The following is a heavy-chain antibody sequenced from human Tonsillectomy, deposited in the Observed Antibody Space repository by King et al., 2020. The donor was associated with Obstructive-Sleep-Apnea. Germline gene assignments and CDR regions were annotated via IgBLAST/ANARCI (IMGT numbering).Heavy chain of an antibody. CDR1: GLRFNRYS. CDR2: ISMSGSDT. J-gene: IGHJ4*02. Sequence: VQLVESGGDLVEPGGSLRLSCAVSGLRFNRYSLNWVRQAPGKGLEWISYISMSGSDTYYADSVKGRFTISRDDATNSLFLQVNSLRVDDTAIYYCATDRNWAFDYWGQGTLVTVSS. V-gene: IGHV3-48*04. D-gene: IGHD7-27*01. CDR3: ATDRNWAFDY.